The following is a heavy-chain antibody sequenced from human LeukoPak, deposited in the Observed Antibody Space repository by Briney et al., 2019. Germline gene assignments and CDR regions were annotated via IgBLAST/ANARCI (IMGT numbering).Heavy chain of an antibody. CDR1: GYTFTSYG. CDR3: ARDWYCSGGSCDDCFDP. J-gene: IGHJ5*02. D-gene: IGHD2-15*01. Sequence: GASVKVSCKASGYTFTSYGVSWVRQAPGQGLEWMGWISTWDGDTNYAQNFQGRVTLTTDTSTTTAYMEVTSLRSDATAVYYCARDWYCSGGSCDDCFDPWGQGTLVTVSS. CDR2: ISTWDGDT. V-gene: IGHV1-18*01.